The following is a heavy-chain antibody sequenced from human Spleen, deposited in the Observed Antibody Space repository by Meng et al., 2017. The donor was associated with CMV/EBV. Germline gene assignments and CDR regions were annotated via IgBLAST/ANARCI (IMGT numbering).Heavy chain of an antibody. V-gene: IGHV1-69*10. J-gene: IGHJ6*02. CDR2: IIPILGLS. CDR1: GGTFGSNA. Sequence: SVKVSCKASGGTFGSNALSWVRQAPGQGLEWMGGIIPILGLSTYAQRFQGRVTITADKSTGTGYMELRSLRSDDTAVYYCARDGGYDFWSGYYARYKYYGMDVWGQGTTVTVSS. D-gene: IGHD3-3*01. CDR3: ARDGGYDFWSGYYARYKYYGMDV.